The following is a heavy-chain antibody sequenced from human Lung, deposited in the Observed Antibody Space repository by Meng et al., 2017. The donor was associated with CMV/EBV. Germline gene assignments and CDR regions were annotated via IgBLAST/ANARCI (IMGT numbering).Heavy chain of an antibody. CDR1: GYTFSAYQ. CDR2: INPSSGVT. J-gene: IGHJ4*02. D-gene: IGHD1-26*01. V-gene: IGHV1-2*02. CDR3: ARFGGAPVGSTPPDY. Sequence: ASVXVSXXTSGYTFSAYQMHWIRQAPGHGLEWMGWINPSSGVTRSAPKYQGRVTMTSDRYSTAYLELTSLTSDDTAFYYCARFGGAPVGSTPPDYWGQGTXVTVSS.